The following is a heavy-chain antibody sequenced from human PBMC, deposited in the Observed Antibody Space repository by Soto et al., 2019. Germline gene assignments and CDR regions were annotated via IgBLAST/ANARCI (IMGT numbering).Heavy chain of an antibody. CDR1: GFTVSSYA. CDR3: AKDYFKAVAGIYDY. D-gene: IGHD6-19*01. J-gene: IGHJ4*02. V-gene: IGHV3-23*01. Sequence: EVQLLESGGGLVQPGGSLRLSCAASGFTVSSYAMCWVRQAPGKGLEWVSAISGSGGSTYYEDSVKGRFTIPRDNSKNTLYLQMNSLRAEDTAVYYCAKDYFKAVAGIYDYWGQGTLVTVSS. CDR2: ISGSGGST.